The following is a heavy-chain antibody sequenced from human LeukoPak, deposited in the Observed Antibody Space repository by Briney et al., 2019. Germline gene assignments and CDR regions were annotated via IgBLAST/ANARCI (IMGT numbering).Heavy chain of an antibody. D-gene: IGHD6-19*01. CDR2: ISGSGGST. Sequence: PGGSLRLSCAASGFTFSSYAMSWVRQAPGKGLEWVSAISGSGGSTYYADSVKVRFTISRDNSKNTLYLQMNSLRAEDTAVYYCAKDIGWLVHCFGYWGQGTLVTVSS. CDR1: GFTFSSYA. CDR3: AKDIGWLVHCFGY. V-gene: IGHV3-23*01. J-gene: IGHJ4*02.